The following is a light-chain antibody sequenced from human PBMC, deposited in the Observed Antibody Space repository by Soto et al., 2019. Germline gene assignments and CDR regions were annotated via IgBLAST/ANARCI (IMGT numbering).Light chain of an antibody. CDR3: CSYTRTSNHYF. Sequence: QSVLTQPASVSGSPGQSITISCTGTSSDIGDYDYVSWYQQRPGRAPKLMIYEARYRPSGVSNRFSGSKSGNTASLTISGLQAEDEADYYCCSYTRTSNHYFFGSGTKVTVL. CDR1: SSDIGDYDY. V-gene: IGLV2-14*01. J-gene: IGLJ1*01. CDR2: EAR.